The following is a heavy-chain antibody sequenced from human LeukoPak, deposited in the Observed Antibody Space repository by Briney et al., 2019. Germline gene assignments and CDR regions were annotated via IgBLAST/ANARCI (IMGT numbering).Heavy chain of an antibody. CDR2: ISYSVGT. Sequence: SETLSLTCTVSGGSISSTSLYWGWVRQPPGKGLEWIGSISYSVGTYCNPSLKSRVTISVDTSKNQFSLKLSSLTAADTAVYYRASLGMVATLFQFDYWGQGTLVTVSS. D-gene: IGHD5-12*01. CDR3: ASLGMVATLFQFDY. CDR1: GGSISSTSLY. J-gene: IGHJ4*02. V-gene: IGHV4-39*07.